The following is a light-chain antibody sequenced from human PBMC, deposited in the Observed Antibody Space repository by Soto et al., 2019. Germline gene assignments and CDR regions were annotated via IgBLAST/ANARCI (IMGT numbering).Light chain of an antibody. CDR3: CSYAGDTTFFV. V-gene: IGLV2-23*02. CDR1: SSDVVSYYP. CDR2: EVS. Sequence: QSALTQPASMSGSPGQSITISCTGTSSDVVSYYPVSWFQQHPGKAPKLIIYEVSKRPSGVSDRFSGSKSGNTASLTISGLQAEDEAEYYCCSYAGDTTFFVFGTGTKLTVL. J-gene: IGLJ1*01.